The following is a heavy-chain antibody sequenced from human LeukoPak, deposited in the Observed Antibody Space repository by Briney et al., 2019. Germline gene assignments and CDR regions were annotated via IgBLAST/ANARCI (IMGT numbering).Heavy chain of an antibody. CDR2: ISYDGSNK. CDR3: AKDPNYYDSSGYYGYYYYYMDV. D-gene: IGHD3-22*01. Sequence: GGSLRLSCAASGFTFSSYAMHWVRQAPGKGLEWVAVISYDGSNKYYADSVKGRFTISRDNSKNTLYLQMNSLRAEDTAVYYCAKDPNYYDSSGYYGYYYYYMDVWGKGTTVTVSS. V-gene: IGHV3-30*04. CDR1: GFTFSSYA. J-gene: IGHJ6*03.